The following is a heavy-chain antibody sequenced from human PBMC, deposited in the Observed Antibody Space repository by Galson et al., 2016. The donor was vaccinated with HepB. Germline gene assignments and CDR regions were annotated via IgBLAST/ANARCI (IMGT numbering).Heavy chain of an antibody. CDR3: ARDRRYSGSSSSSYKGMDV. V-gene: IGHV3-20*01. CDR1: GFPFDEYD. J-gene: IGHJ6*02. CDR2: IYRTRGIT. Sequence: SLRLCCAASGFPFDEYDMSWVRQVPGKGLEWVSGIYRTRGITGDADSVRGRFTISRDNARKSLYLQMNSLRAEDTALYLCARDRRYSGSSSSSYKGMDVWGQGTSVFVSS. D-gene: IGHD5-12*01.